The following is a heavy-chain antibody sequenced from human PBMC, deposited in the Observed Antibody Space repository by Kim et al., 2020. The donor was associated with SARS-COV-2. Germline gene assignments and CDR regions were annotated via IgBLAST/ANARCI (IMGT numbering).Heavy chain of an antibody. J-gene: IGHJ4*02. CDR3: ARLYDGGDY. D-gene: IGHD5-12*01. V-gene: IGHV3-11*01. Sequence: GVSVYYAHSVRGLFTIARDNAKNSLYLQMNSLRADDTAVYYCARLYDGGDYWGQGTLVTVSS. CDR2: GVSV.